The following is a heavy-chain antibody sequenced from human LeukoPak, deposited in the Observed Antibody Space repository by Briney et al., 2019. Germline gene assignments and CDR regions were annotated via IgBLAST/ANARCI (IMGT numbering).Heavy chain of an antibody. J-gene: IGHJ4*02. Sequence: GGSLRLSCAASGFTFSSFAMSWVRQAPGKGLEWVSGVSGGGGTTSYADSVKGRFTVSRDNSKNTLYLQMNTLRAEDTAMYYCAKGMSSSWTYNYFDCWGQGTLATVSS. D-gene: IGHD6-13*01. V-gene: IGHV3-23*01. CDR1: GFTFSSFA. CDR2: VSGGGGTT. CDR3: AKGMSSSWTYNYFDC.